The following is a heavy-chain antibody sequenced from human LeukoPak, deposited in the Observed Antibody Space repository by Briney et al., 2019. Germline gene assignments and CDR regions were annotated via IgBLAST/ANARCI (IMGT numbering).Heavy chain of an antibody. CDR1: GGSISSGDYY. CDR3: ARGIAAAGTLYYFDY. J-gene: IGHJ4*02. Sequence: SETLSLTCTVSGGSISSGDYYWGWIRQPPGKGLEWIGYIYYSGSTYYNPSLKSRVTISVDTSKNQFSLKLSSVTAADAAVYYCARGIAAAGTLYYFDYWGQGTLVTVSS. CDR2: IYYSGST. V-gene: IGHV4-30-4*01. D-gene: IGHD6-13*01.